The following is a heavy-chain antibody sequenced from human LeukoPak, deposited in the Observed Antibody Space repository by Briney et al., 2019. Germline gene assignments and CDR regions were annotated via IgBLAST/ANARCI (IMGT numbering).Heavy chain of an antibody. CDR1: GGSISSYY. CDR3: AVPHYDFWSGPFDI. J-gene: IGHJ3*02. V-gene: IGHV4-4*07. D-gene: IGHD3-3*01. CDR2: IYTSGST. Sequence: PSETLSLTCTVSGGSISSYYWSWIRQPAGKGLEWIGRIYTSGSTNYNPSLKSRVTMSVDTSKNQFSLRLSSVTAADTAVYYCAVPHYDFWSGPFDIWGQGTMVTVSS.